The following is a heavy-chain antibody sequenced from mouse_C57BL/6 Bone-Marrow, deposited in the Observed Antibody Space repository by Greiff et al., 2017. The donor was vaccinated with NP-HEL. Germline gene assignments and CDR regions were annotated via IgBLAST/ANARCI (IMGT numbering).Heavy chain of an antibody. V-gene: IGHV1-22*01. CDR1: GYTFTDYN. J-gene: IGHJ4*01. CDR3: ARAYYSNLYAMDY. Sequence: VQLKQSGPELVKPGASVKMSCKASGYTFTDYNMHWVKQSHGKSLEWIGYINPNNGGTSYIQKFKGKATLTVNKSSSTAYMELRSLTSEDSAVYYGARAYYSNLYAMDYWGQGTSVTVSS. D-gene: IGHD2-5*01. CDR2: INPNNGGT.